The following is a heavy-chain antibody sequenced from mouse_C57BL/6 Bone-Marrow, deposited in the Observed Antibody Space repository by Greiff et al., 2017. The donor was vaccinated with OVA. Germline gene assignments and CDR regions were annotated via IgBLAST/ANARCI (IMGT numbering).Heavy chain of an antibody. CDR1: GYAFTNYF. CDR2: INPGSGGT. CDR3: ARMGHWYFDI. J-gene: IGHJ1*03. V-gene: IGHV1-54*01. Sequence: QVQLQQSGAELVRPGTSVKVSCKASGYAFTNYFLEWVKQWPGQGLEWIGVINPGSGGTNYNEKFKGKATLTADKSSSTAYMQLNSLTSEDSAVYFCARMGHWYFDIWGTGTTVTVSS.